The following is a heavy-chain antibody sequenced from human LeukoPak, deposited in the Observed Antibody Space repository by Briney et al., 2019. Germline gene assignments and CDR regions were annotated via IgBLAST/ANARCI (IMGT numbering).Heavy chain of an antibody. CDR1: GYSFTNYW. J-gene: IGHJ4*02. CDR2: IYPGDSET. D-gene: IGHD2/OR15-2a*01. CDR3: ARHWRGYCNSFASCSAVDY. Sequence: GESLKISCKGSGYSFTNYWIGWVRQMPGKGLEYMGIIYPGDSETKYSPSFQGQVTISADKSISTAYLQWSSLKASDTAIYYCARHWRGYCNSFASCSAVDYWGQGTLVTVSS. V-gene: IGHV5-51*01.